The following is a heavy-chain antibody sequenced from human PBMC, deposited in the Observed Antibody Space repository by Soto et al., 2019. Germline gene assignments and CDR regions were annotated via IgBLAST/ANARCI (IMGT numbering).Heavy chain of an antibody. CDR1: VSPSRSYS. CDR3: ARDRGYSYGLFDY. D-gene: IGHD5-18*01. Sequence: PGGSLRLSGATSVSPSRSYSMNWVRQAPGKGLERVSSISSSSRYIYYADSVKCQFTISRDTAQNSLYLQMNSLRAEDTAVYYCARDRGYSYGLFDYWSQGT. CDR2: ISSSSRYI. J-gene: IGHJ4*02. V-gene: IGHV3-21*01.